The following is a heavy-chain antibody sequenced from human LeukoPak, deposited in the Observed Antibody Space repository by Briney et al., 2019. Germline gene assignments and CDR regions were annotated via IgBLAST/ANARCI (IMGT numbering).Heavy chain of an antibody. V-gene: IGHV3-9*03. Sequence: PGGSLRLSCAASGFTFDDYAMHWVRQAPGKGLEWVSGISWNSGSIGYADSVKGRFTISRDNAKNSLYLQMSSLRAEDMALYYCAKDMGSSGWYFSVDYWGQGTQVTVSS. CDR3: AKDMGSSGWYFSVDY. CDR2: ISWNSGSI. J-gene: IGHJ4*02. D-gene: IGHD6-19*01. CDR1: GFTFDDYA.